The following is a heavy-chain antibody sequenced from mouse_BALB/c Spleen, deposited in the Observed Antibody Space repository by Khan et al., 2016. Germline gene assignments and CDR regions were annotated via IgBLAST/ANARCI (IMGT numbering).Heavy chain of an antibody. J-gene: IGHJ3*01. CDR1: GYTFTDYS. CDR3: ARRDDYDGFAY. CDR2: INTETGDP. D-gene: IGHD2-4*01. V-gene: IGHV9-2-1*01. Sequence: QIQLVQSGPALKKPGETVKISCKASGYTFTDYSMHWVKQAPGKGLKWMGWINTETGDPTYADAFKGRLAFSLETSATTTDLQINNLKTADTATDYCARRDDYDGFAYWGQGTLVTVSA.